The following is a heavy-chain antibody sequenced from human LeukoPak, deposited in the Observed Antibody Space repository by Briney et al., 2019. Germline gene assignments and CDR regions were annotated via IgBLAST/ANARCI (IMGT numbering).Heavy chain of an antibody. V-gene: IGHV3-66*01. CDR3: ARGGYGDYPTDY. CDR2: IYSGGST. CDR1: GFTVSSKY. Sequence: GASLRLSCAAAGFTVSSKYMSWVRQAPGERLEWASVIYSGGSTYYADSVKGRFTISRDNSKNTLYLQMNSLRAEDTAVYYCARGGYGDYPTDYWGQGTLVTVSS. D-gene: IGHD4-17*01. J-gene: IGHJ4*02.